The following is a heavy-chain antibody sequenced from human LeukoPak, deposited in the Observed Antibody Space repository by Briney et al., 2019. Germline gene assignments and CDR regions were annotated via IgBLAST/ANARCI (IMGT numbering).Heavy chain of an antibody. CDR1: GFTFSSYG. D-gene: IGHD3-9*01. CDR3: ASHGILTESWFDT. CDR2: IRYDGSNK. J-gene: IGHJ5*02. V-gene: IGHV3-30*02. Sequence: GGSLRLACAASGFTFSSYGMHWVRQAPGRGLEWVAFIRYDGSNKYYADSVRGRFTISRDNSKNTVYLQMNSLRAEDRAVYYCASHGILTESWFDTWGQGTLVTVSS.